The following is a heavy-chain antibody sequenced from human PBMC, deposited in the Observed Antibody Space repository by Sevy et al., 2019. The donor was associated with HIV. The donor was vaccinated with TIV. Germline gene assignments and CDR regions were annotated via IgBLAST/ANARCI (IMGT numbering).Heavy chain of an antibody. CDR1: GGSFSGYY. Sequence: SETLSLTCAVYGGSFSGYYGSGIRQPPGKGLDGMGEINHRGSTNYNRSLKSRSTISVDTSKNQFSLKLSSVTAADTAVYYCARANDYYDSSGYYDYWGQGTLVTVSS. J-gene: IGHJ4*02. CDR2: INHRGST. CDR3: ARANDYYDSSGYYDY. V-gene: IGHV4-34*01. D-gene: IGHD3-22*01.